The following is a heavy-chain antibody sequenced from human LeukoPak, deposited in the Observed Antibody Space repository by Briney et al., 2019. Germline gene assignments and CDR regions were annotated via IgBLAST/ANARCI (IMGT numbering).Heavy chain of an antibody. CDR1: GFTFSSYS. V-gene: IGHV3-48*04. D-gene: IGHD3-10*01. J-gene: IGHJ3*02. Sequence: GGSLRLSCAASGFTFSSYSMNWVRQAPGKGLEWVSYISSSNSTIYYADSVKGRFTISRDNAKNSLYLQMNSLRAEDTAVFYCAKNAGTSFTVHAFDIWGQGTMVTASS. CDR3: AKNAGTSFTVHAFDI. CDR2: ISSSNSTI.